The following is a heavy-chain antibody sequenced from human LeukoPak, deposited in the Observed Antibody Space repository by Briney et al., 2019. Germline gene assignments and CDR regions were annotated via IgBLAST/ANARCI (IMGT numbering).Heavy chain of an antibody. CDR1: GFTFSSYW. Sequence: GGSLRLSCAASGFTFSSYWMHWVRQAPGKGPVLVSRINSDGSNTSYPDSVKGRFTISRHNEKPTLYLQMHSVRAEDTAVYHCARETVQQQLLGWGLAVWGQGTTVTVSS. CDR3: ARETVQQQLLGWGLAV. J-gene: IGHJ6*02. V-gene: IGHV3-74*01. D-gene: IGHD6-13*01. CDR2: INSDGSNT.